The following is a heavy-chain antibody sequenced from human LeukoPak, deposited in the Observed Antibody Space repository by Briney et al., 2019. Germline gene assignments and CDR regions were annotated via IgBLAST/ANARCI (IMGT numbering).Heavy chain of an antibody. CDR1: GGTFSSYA. CDR2: IIPILGIA. V-gene: IGHV1-69*04. Sequence: SVKVSCKASGGTFSSYAISWVRQAPGQGLEWMGRIIPILGIANYAQKFQGRVTITTDESTSTAYMELSSLRSEDTAVYYCARGFALDWGVNDAFDIWGQGTMVTVSS. CDR3: ARGFALDWGVNDAFDI. D-gene: IGHD3/OR15-3a*01. J-gene: IGHJ3*02.